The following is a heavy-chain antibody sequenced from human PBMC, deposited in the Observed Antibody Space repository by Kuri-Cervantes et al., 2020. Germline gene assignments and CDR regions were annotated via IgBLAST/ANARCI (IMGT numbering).Heavy chain of an antibody. CDR2: ISYDGSNK. D-gene: IGHD1-1*01. J-gene: IGHJ4*02. CDR1: GFTFSSYG. Sequence: GESLKISCAASGFTFSSYGMHWVRQAPGKGLEWVAVISYDGSNKYYADSVKGRFTISRDNSKNTLYLQMNSLRAEDTAVYYCAKDDWNDVSGTFDYWGQGTLVTVSS. CDR3: AKDDWNDVSGTFDY. V-gene: IGHV3-30*18.